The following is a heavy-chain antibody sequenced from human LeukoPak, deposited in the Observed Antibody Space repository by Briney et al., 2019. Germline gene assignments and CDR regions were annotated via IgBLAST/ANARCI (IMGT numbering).Heavy chain of an antibody. V-gene: IGHV3-7*01. Sequence: GGSLKLSCAPSVFTFNYLWMTWVCQAPRKGLEWVGSLNQNGSERYYGDYVKGRFTVARDNGKKSLYLQMNSLRAEDTGVYYCARDLSPRGWGSYYFDYWGQGSLVTVSS. CDR1: VFTFNYLW. CDR3: ARDLSPRGWGSYYFDY. D-gene: IGHD6-19*01. CDR2: LNQNGSER. J-gene: IGHJ4*02.